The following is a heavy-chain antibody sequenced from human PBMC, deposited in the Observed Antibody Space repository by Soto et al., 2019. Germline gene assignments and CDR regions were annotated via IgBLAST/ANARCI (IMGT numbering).Heavy chain of an antibody. V-gene: IGHV3-64D*06. CDR3: VKDRYVDY. J-gene: IGHJ4*02. CDR1: GFTFSSYA. CDR2: ISSNGVST. Sequence: GGSLRLSCSVFGFTFSSYAMHWVRQAPGEGLQYVSSISSNGVSTYYADSVKGRFTISRDNSKNTLYLQMSSLRVEDTAVYYCVKDRYVDYWGQGTLVTVSS.